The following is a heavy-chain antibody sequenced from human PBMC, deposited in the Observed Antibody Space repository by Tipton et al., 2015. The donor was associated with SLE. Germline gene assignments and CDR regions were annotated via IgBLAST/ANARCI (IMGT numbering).Heavy chain of an antibody. J-gene: IGHJ3*02. CDR2: IYTSGST. CDR3: AREGPSVAFDI. V-gene: IGHV4-61*09. CDR1: GGSISSGSYF. Sequence: TLSLTCTVSGGSISSGSYFWSWFRQPAGKGLEWIGHIYTSGSTNYDPSLKSRVTISVDTSKNQFSLKLSSVTAADTAVYYCAREGPSVAFDIWGQGTMVTVSS.